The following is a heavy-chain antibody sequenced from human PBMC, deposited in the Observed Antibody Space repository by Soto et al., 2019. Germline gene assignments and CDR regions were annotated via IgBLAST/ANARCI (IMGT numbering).Heavy chain of an antibody. Sequence: SVKVSCKASGGTFSSYAISWVRQAPGQGPEWMGGIIPIFGIANYAQKFQGRVTITADKSTSTAYMELSSLRSEDTAVYYCARDGGDTAMAALLYYYYYGMDVWGQGTTVTVSS. V-gene: IGHV1-69*10. J-gene: IGHJ6*02. D-gene: IGHD5-18*01. CDR1: GGTFSSYA. CDR2: IIPIFGIA. CDR3: ARDGGDTAMAALLYYYYYGMDV.